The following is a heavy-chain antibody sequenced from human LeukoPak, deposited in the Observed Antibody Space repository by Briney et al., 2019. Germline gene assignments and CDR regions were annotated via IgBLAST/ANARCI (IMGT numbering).Heavy chain of an antibody. V-gene: IGHV3-21*04. D-gene: IGHD2-15*01. Sequence: GGSLRLSCAASGFTFNSYSMNWVRQAPGKGLEWVSCISSSSSYIYYADSLKGRFTISRDNAKNSVYLQMNSLRAEDTAVYYCARGARSGGSCYSPWGQGTLVTVSS. J-gene: IGHJ5*02. CDR3: ARGARSGGSCYSP. CDR2: ISSSSSYI. CDR1: GFTFNSYS.